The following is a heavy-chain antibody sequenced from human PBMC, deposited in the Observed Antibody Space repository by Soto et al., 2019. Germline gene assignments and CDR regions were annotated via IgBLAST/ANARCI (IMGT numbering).Heavy chain of an antibody. Sequence: EVQLLESGGGLVQPGGSLRLSCAASGFTFSSYAISWVRQAPGKGLEWVSAISGSGGSTYYADSVKGRFTISRDNSKNTLYLQMNSLRAEDTAVYYCAKYPLIVVVVAATHNDYWGQGTLVTVSS. J-gene: IGHJ4*02. V-gene: IGHV3-23*01. CDR1: GFTFSSYA. CDR2: ISGSGGST. D-gene: IGHD2-15*01. CDR3: AKYPLIVVVVAATHNDY.